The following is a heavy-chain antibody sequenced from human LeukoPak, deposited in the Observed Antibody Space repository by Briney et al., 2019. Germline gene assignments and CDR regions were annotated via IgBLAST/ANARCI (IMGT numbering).Heavy chain of an antibody. CDR1: GYTFTDYY. V-gene: IGHV1-2*02. J-gene: IGHJ4*02. D-gene: IGHD5-12*01. CDR2: INPNSGGT. CDR3: ARSLVAPEDY. Sequence: ASVKVSCKASGYTFTDYYIHWVRQAPGQGLEWMGWINPNSGGTNYAQKFQGRVTMTTDTSTSTAYMELRSLRSDDTAVYYCARSLVAPEDYWGQGTLVTVSS.